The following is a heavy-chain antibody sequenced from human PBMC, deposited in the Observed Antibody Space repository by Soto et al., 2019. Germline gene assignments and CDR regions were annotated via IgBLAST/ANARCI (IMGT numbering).Heavy chain of an antibody. J-gene: IGHJ6*02. CDR2: FDPEDGET. V-gene: IGHV1-24*01. Sequence: GASVKVSCKVSGYTLTELSMHWVRQAPGKGLEWMGGFDPEDGETIYAQKFQGRVTMTEDTSTDTAYMELSSLRSEDTAVYYCATGSEVGAVHGMDFWGQGTTVTVSS. CDR3: ATGSEVGAVHGMDF. D-gene: IGHD3-3*01. CDR1: GYTLTELS.